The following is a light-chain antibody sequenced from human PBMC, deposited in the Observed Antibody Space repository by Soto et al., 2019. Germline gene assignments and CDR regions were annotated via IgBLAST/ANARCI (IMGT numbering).Light chain of an antibody. CDR2: AAS. J-gene: IGKJ1*01. V-gene: IGKV1-17*01. CDR1: QTSSSW. CDR3: LQPNRDPRT. Sequence: DIHMTQAPSSLSGSVGDRFTISCRASQTSSSWLAWYHQKPGKAPKRLIYAASSLQSWGPSRFTGSSTGTAFTLTCSCWQPEDIATYYCLQPNRDPRTFGQGTRVDTK.